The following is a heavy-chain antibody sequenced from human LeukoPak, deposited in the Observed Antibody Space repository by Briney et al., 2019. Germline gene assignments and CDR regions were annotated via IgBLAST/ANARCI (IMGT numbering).Heavy chain of an antibody. J-gene: IGHJ6*03. CDR3: ARRAAAVGTYYMDV. Sequence: SETLSLTCTVSGGSINSYYWNWIRQPPGKGLEWIGYIYYSGGTNYNPSLKSRVTIAVDTSKNQFSLKLSSVTAADTAVYYCARRAAAVGTYYMDVWGKGITVTASS. D-gene: IGHD6-13*01. CDR1: GGSINSYY. CDR2: IYYSGGT. V-gene: IGHV4-59*01.